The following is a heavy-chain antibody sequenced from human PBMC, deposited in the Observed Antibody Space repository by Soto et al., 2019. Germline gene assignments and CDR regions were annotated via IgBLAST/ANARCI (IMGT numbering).Heavy chain of an antibody. V-gene: IGHV3-21*01. CDR3: ARDQVITGPTDYYGMDV. J-gene: IGHJ6*02. CDR2: ISSGSSNI. CDR1: GFAFRSYN. D-gene: IGHD1-7*01. Sequence: GGYLRLSCAASGFAFRSYNMNWVRQAPGKGLEWVASISSGSSNIYYADSVKGRFTISRDNAKNSLFLQMDSLRAEDTAVYYCARDQVITGPTDYYGMDVWGQGTTVTLSS.